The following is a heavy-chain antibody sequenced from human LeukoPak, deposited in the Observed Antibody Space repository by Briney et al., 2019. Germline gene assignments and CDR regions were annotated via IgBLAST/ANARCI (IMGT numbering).Heavy chain of an antibody. J-gene: IGHJ6*02. V-gene: IGHV3-23*01. D-gene: IGHD5-18*01. CDR1: GFTFDDYT. Sequence: GGSLRLFCAASGFTFDDYTMHWVRQAPGKGLEWVSAISGSGGSTYYADSVKGRFTISRDNSKNTLYLQMNSLRAEDTAVYYCARGPGYSYGYYYYGMDVWGQGTTVTVSS. CDR2: ISGSGGST. CDR3: ARGPGYSYGYYYYGMDV.